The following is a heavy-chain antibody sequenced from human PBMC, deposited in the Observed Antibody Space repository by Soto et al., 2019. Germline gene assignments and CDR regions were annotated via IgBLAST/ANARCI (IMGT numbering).Heavy chain of an antibody. D-gene: IGHD5-18*01. CDR2: ISYDGSNK. V-gene: IGHV3-30*18. J-gene: IGHJ5*02. Sequence: GGSLRLSCAASGFTFSSYGMHWVRQAPGKGLEWVAVISYDGSNKYYADSVKGRFTISRDNSKNTLYLQMNSLRAEDTAVYYCAKDGDRIQLWPYNWFDPWGQGTLVTVSS. CDR3: AKDGDRIQLWPYNWFDP. CDR1: GFTFSSYG.